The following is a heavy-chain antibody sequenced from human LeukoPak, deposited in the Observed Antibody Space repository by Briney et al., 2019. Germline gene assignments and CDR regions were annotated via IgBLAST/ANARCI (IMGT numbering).Heavy chain of an antibody. Sequence: GGSLRLSCAASGFTFSNYWMTWVRQAPGKGLEWVAYLKPDGSAEYYMDSVKGRFTISRDNAKNSLYLRMSSLRAEDTAVYYCARDLSEDYYGPSDAFDIWGQGTMVTVSS. J-gene: IGHJ3*02. CDR2: LKPDGSAE. CDR1: GFTFSNYW. CDR3: ARDLSEDYYGPSDAFDI. V-gene: IGHV3-7*01. D-gene: IGHD3-22*01.